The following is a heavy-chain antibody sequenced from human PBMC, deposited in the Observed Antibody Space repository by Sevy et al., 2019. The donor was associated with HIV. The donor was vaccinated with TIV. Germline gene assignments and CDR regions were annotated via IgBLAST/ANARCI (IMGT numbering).Heavy chain of an antibody. CDR2: IKEDGSDK. CDR3: ARWDV. V-gene: IGHV3-7*01. J-gene: IGHJ6*04. CDR1: GFTFSPYW. Sequence: GGSLDLPCPASGFTFSPYWWTWVRQAPGKGLEWVANIKEDGSDKSYVDFLKGRFTISRDNAQNSLYREMNSLRAEDTAVYYCARWDVWGKGTTVTVSS.